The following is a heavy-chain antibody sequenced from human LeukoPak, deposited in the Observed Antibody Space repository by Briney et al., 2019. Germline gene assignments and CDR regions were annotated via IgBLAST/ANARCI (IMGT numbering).Heavy chain of an antibody. CDR1: GGSISSRSYY. CDR3: ARLDCSSTSCYADY. J-gene: IGHJ4*02. CDR2: IYYSGST. D-gene: IGHD2-2*01. Sequence: SETLSLTCTVSGGSISSRSYYWGWIRQPPGKGLEWIGTIYYSGSTYYNPSLKSRVTISVDTSKNQFSLKLSSVTAADTAVYYCARLDCSSTSCYADYWGQGTLVTVSS. V-gene: IGHV4-39*01.